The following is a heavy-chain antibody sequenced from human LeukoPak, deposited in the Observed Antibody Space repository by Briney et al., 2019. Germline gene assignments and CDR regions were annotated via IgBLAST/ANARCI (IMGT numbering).Heavy chain of an antibody. CDR3: ARGWSGPYYFDY. J-gene: IGHJ4*02. CDR1: GYTFTDYY. Sequence: ASVKVSCKASGYTFTDYYMHWVRRAPGQGLEWMAWINPYTGGTNYAQRFQGRVTMTRDTSISTAYMELNSLRSDDTAVYYCARGWSGPYYFDYWGQGTLVTVSS. D-gene: IGHD3-3*01. V-gene: IGHV1-2*02. CDR2: INPYTGGT.